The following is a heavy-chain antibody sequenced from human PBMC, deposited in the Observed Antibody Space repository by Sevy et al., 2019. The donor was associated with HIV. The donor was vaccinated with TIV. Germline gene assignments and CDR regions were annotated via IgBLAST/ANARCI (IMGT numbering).Heavy chain of an antibody. J-gene: IGHJ3*01. CDR3: ARVFDSEGAFDL. CDR2: IHNSGNT. Sequence: SETLSLTCTVSGGSIRRYYWSWIRQPPGKGLEWIGYIHNSGNTNYNPSLKSRVTISVDTSKNQFSLRLSSVTAAATAVYYCARVFDSEGAFDLWGQGTMVTVSS. CDR1: GGSIRRYY. D-gene: IGHD2-21*01. V-gene: IGHV4-59*13.